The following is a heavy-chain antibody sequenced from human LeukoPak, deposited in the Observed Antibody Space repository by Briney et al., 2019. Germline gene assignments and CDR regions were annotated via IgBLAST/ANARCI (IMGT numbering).Heavy chain of an antibody. CDR3: ARGTRSDYFDY. CDR2: IYHSGTT. CDR1: GGSISSGSYY. V-gene: IGHV4-39*07. Sequence: SETLSLTCTVSGGSISSGSYYWGWIRQPPGKGLEWIGSIYHSGTTYYNSSLKSRVTISVDTSKNQFSLKLSSVTAADTAVYYCARGTRSDYFDYWGQGTLVTVSS. J-gene: IGHJ4*02. D-gene: IGHD1-14*01.